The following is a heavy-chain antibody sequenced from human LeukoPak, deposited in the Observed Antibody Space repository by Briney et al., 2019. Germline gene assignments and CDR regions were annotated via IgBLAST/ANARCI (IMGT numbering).Heavy chain of an antibody. CDR1: GFTFSNSA. Sequence: SVRVSCKASGFTFSNSAMQWVRQARGQRLEWIGWIVVGSGNTNYAQKFQERVTITRDMSTSTAYMELSSLRSEDTAVYYCAADDLSTAYWGQGTLVTVSS. J-gene: IGHJ4*02. CDR3: AADDLSTAY. D-gene: IGHD5/OR15-5a*01. V-gene: IGHV1-58*02. CDR2: IVVGSGNT.